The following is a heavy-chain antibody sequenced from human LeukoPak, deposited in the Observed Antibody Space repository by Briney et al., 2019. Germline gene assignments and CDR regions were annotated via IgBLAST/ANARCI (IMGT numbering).Heavy chain of an antibody. CDR1: GFTFSSAW. D-gene: IGHD3-10*01. CDR3: ASLKWDYGSGSLMDV. J-gene: IGHJ6*02. V-gene: IGHV3-11*03. CDR2: ISSSSSYT. Sequence: GGSLRLSCAAYGFTFSSAWMSWVRQAPGKGLEWVSYISSSSSYTNYADSVKGRFTISRDNAKNSLYLQMNSLRAEDTAVYYCASLKWDYGSGSLMDVWGQGTTVTVSS.